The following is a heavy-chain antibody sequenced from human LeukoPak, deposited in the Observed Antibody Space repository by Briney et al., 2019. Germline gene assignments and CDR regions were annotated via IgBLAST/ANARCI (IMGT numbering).Heavy chain of an antibody. V-gene: IGHV4-39*07. Sequence: SETLSLTCTVSGGSISSSSYYWGWIRQPPGKGLEWIGEIYHSGSTNYNPSLKSRVTISVDKSKNQFSLKLSSVTAADTAVYYCARGDYGDPFDYWGQGTLVTVSS. D-gene: IGHD4-17*01. J-gene: IGHJ4*02. CDR3: ARGDYGDPFDY. CDR1: GGSISSSSYY. CDR2: IYHSGST.